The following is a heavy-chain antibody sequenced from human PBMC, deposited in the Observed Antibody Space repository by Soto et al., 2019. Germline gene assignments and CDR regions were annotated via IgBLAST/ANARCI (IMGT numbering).Heavy chain of an antibody. V-gene: IGHV1-18*01. CDR1: GYSFYNSG. J-gene: IGHJ5*01. CDR3: SKNGTSWFAC. CDR2: ISVFNGYA. D-gene: IGHD1-1*01. Sequence: QVQLVQSGPELKKPGASVKVSCKTSGYSFYNSGISWVRQAPGQGLEWMGWISVFNGYAHYAQKFQGRVSMTADTLTTTAYMELRGLRSDDTAMYYCSKNGTSWFACWGDGTPVTVSS.